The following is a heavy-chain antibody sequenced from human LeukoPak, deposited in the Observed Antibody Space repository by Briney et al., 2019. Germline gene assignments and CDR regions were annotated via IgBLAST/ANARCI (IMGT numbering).Heavy chain of an antibody. V-gene: IGHV4-59*01. D-gene: IGHD6-19*01. CDR2: IYYSGST. CDR1: GGSISSYY. Sequence: SETLSLTCTVSGGSISSYYWSWIRQPPGKGLEWIGYIYYSGSTNYNPSLKSRVTISVDTSKNQFSLKLSSVTAADTAAYYCARVSSGWDRTQFDYWGQGTLVTVSS. J-gene: IGHJ4*02. CDR3: ARVSSGWDRTQFDY.